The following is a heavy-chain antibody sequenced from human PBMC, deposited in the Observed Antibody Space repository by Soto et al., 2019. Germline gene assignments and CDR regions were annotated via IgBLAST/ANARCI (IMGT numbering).Heavy chain of an antibody. V-gene: IGHV1-18*04. CDR3: ARLQLLPNPAADF. D-gene: IGHD2-21*01. J-gene: IGHJ4*02. CDR1: GYTFTTYG. Sequence: ASVKVSCKTSGYTFTTYGIIWVRQAPGQHLEWLGWISTRNGDTSYAQGFQGRVSLTRDTSTNTAYMELMNLTSDDTAVYFCARLQLLPNPAADFWGQGTLVTSSS. CDR2: ISTRNGDT.